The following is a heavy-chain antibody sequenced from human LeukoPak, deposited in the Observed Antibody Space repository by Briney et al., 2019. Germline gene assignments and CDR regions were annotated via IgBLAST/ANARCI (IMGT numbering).Heavy chain of an antibody. CDR3: ARVGVDRSSTSPRDYYYMDV. V-gene: IGHV3-23*01. J-gene: IGHJ6*03. D-gene: IGHD2-2*01. CDR2: ISGSGGST. Sequence: GGSLRLSCAASGFTFSSYAMSWVRQAPGKGLEWVSAISGSGGSTYYADSVKGRFTISRENAKNSLYLQMNSLRAGDTAVYYCARVGVDRSSTSPRDYYYMDVWGKGTTVTVSS. CDR1: GFTFSSYA.